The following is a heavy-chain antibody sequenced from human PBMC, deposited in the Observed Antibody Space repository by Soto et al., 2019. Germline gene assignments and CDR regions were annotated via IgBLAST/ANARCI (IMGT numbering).Heavy chain of an antibody. CDR2: INPSGGST. CDR1: GYTFTSYY. V-gene: IGHV1-46*03. CDR3: VREGYYDYVWGSYREGGAFDI. D-gene: IGHD3-16*02. J-gene: IGHJ3*02. Sequence: VASVTVSCKASGYTFTSYYMHWVRQAPGQGLEWMGIINPSGGSTSYAQKLQGRATMTRDTSTSTVYMELSSLRSEDTAVYYCVREGYYDYVWGSYREGGAFDIWGQGTMVTVSS.